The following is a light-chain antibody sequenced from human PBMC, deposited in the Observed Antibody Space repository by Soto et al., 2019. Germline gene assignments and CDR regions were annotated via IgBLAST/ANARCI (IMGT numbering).Light chain of an antibody. J-gene: IGKJ2*02. V-gene: IGKV1-12*01. CDR2: AAS. Sequence: IQMPQSPSSVSASVGDRVTITCRASQGIRSWLTWYQQKPGKAPKLLIYAASSLQSGVPSRFSGSGSGTDFTLTISSLQAEEFATYYCQQANSFPCTFGHGTKLESK. CDR3: QQANSFPCT. CDR1: QGIRSW.